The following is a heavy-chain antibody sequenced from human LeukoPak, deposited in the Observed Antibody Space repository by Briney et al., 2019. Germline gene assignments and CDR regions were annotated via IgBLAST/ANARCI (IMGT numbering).Heavy chain of an antibody. Sequence: ASVKVSCKASGGTFSSYAISWVRQAPGQGLEWMGRITPIFGIANYAQKFQGRVTITADKSTSTAYMELSSLRSEDTAVYYCAREWELNYYDSSGYYSYYFDYWGQGTLVTVSS. CDR2: ITPIFGIA. J-gene: IGHJ4*02. CDR1: GGTFSSYA. V-gene: IGHV1-69*04. D-gene: IGHD3-22*01. CDR3: AREWELNYYDSSGYYSYYFDY.